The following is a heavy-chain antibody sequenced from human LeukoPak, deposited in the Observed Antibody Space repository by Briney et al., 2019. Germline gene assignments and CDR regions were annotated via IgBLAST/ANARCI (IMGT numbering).Heavy chain of an antibody. J-gene: IGHJ4*02. Sequence: ASVKVSCKASGGTFSSYAISWVREAPEQGLEWMGGIIPIFGTANYAQKFQGRVTITADESTSTAYMELSSLRSEDTAVYYCARSYCGGHCSDYIFDYWGQGTLVTVSS. D-gene: IGHD2-21*02. CDR3: ARSYCGGHCSDYIFDY. CDR2: IIPIFGTA. V-gene: IGHV1-69*13. CDR1: GGTFSSYA.